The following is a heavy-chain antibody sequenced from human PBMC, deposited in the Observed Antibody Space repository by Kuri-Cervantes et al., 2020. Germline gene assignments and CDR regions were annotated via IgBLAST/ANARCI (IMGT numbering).Heavy chain of an antibody. D-gene: IGHD3-22*01. J-gene: IGHJ4*02. Sequence: SQTLSLTSAVYGGSFGGYYWSWIRQPPGKGLEWIGEINHSGSTNYNPSLKSRVTISVDTSKNQFSLNLRSVTAADTSMYYCARGHYYDSSGPQDQWGQGTLVTVSS. CDR1: GGSFGGYY. CDR2: INHSGST. V-gene: IGHV4-34*01. CDR3: ARGHYYDSSGPQDQ.